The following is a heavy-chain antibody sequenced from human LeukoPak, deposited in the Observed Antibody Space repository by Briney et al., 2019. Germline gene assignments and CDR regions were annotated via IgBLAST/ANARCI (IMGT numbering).Heavy chain of an antibody. CDR3: AGQPGIAVAFLRHYYGMDV. CDR2: IYYSGST. Sequence: SEALSLTCTVSGGSISSYYWSWIRQPPGKGLEWIGYIYYSGSTNYNPSLKSRVTISVDTSKNQFSLKLSSVTAADTAVYYCAGQPGIAVAFLRHYYGMDVWGQGTTVTVSS. J-gene: IGHJ6*02. CDR1: GGSISSYY. V-gene: IGHV4-59*01. D-gene: IGHD6-19*01.